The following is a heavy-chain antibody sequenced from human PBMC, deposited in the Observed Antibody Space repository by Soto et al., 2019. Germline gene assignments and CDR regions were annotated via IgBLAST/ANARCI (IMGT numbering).Heavy chain of an antibody. D-gene: IGHD4-17*01. Sequence: GASVKVSCKASGGTFSSCAISWLRQAPGQGLEWMGGVIPIFGTANYAQKFQGRVTITAEKSTSTAYMELSSLRSEDTAVYYCAGGTKTTVTPSYYYYGMDVWGQGTTVTVSS. CDR2: VIPIFGTA. CDR3: AGGTKTTVTPSYYYYGMDV. CDR1: GGTFSSCA. J-gene: IGHJ6*02. V-gene: IGHV1-69*06.